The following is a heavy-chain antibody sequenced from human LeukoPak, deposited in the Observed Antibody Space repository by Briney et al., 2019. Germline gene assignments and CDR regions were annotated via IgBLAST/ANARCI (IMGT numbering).Heavy chain of an antibody. D-gene: IGHD7-27*01. CDR3: ARVTGDTAFDI. J-gene: IGHJ3*02. CDR2: IYYSGST. Sequence: PSETLSLTCTVSGGSISSYYWSWIRQPPGKGLEWIGYIYYSGSTNYNPSLKSRVTISVDTSKNQFSLKLSPVTAADTAVYYCARVTGDTAFDIWGQGTMVTVSS. CDR1: GGSISSYY. V-gene: IGHV4-59*01.